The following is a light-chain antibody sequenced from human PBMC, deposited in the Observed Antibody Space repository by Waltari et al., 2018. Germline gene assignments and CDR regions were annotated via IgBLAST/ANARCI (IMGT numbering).Light chain of an antibody. Sequence: QSVLTQPPSVSGAPGQRVTISCTGSSSNIGAGYDVHWYQQLPGTAPKLLVYANSNGPSRVPYRVSASQSGPSASLAITGLQAEDEADYYCQSYDSSLSGSVFGGGTRLTVL. J-gene: IGLJ3*02. CDR2: ANS. CDR3: QSYDSSLSGSV. CDR1: SSNIGAGYD. V-gene: IGLV1-40*01.